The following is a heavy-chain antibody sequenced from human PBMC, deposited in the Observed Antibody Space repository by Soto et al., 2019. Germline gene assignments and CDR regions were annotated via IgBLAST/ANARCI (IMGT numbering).Heavy chain of an antibody. V-gene: IGHV3-15*01. J-gene: IGHJ4*02. Sequence: EVHLVESGGGLVEPGGSLRLSCAASGFSFRKAYMSWVRQAPGRGPEWVGRIKTEGDGGTREYAAPVRGRFSISRDDSRSTLYLQMNSLKSGDTAIYYCTTWLEGPSAWLDNWGQGTLVTVSS. CDR1: GFSFRKAY. CDR2: IKTEGDGGTR. D-gene: IGHD6-19*01. CDR3: TTWLEGPSAWLDN.